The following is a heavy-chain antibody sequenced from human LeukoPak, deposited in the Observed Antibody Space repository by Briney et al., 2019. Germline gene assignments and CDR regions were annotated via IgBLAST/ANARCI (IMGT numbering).Heavy chain of an antibody. V-gene: IGHV3-66*01. Sequence: GGSLRLPCAASGFTVRNNYTSWVRQAPGKGLEWVSVIYSGDSTYYADSVKGRFTISRDNSKNTLYLQMNSLRAEDTAVYFCATGERMVRGDGVDYWGQGTLVTVSS. CDR3: ATGERMVRGDGVDY. J-gene: IGHJ4*02. D-gene: IGHD3-10*01. CDR1: GFTVRNNY. CDR2: IYSGDST.